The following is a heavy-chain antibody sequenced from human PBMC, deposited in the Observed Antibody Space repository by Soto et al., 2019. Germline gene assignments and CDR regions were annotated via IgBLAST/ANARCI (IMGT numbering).Heavy chain of an antibody. CDR2: ISAYNGNT. V-gene: IGHV1-18*03. Sequence: ASVKVSCKASGYTFTSYGISWVRQAPGQGLEWMGWISAYNGNTNYAQKLQGRVTMTTDTSTSTAYMELRSLRPDDMAVYYCAAEALSLITVVVPTFGYWGQGMLVTVS. CDR3: AAEALSLITVVVPTFGY. CDR1: GYTFTSYG. D-gene: IGHD4-4*01. J-gene: IGHJ1*01.